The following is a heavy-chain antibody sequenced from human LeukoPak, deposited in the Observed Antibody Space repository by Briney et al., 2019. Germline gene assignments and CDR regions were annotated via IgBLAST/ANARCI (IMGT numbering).Heavy chain of an antibody. Sequence: GGSLRLSCAASGFTFSSYSMNWVRQAPGKGLEWVSSISSSSSYIYYADSVKGRFTISRDNAKNSLYLQMNSLRAEDTAVYYCARDQTREWLRSDYYLDYWGQGTLVTVSS. D-gene: IGHD5-12*01. CDR3: ARDQTREWLRSDYYLDY. CDR2: ISSSSSYI. J-gene: IGHJ4*02. CDR1: GFTFSSYS. V-gene: IGHV3-21*01.